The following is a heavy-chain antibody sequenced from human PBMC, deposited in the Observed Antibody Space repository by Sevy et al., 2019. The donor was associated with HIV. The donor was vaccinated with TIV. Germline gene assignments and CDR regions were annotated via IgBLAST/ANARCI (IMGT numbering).Heavy chain of an antibody. J-gene: IGHJ4*02. CDR3: ASTGWGSGY. CDR2: IYYSGST. Sequence: SETLSLTCTVSGGSISSSSYYWGWIRQPPGKGLEWIGSIYYSGSTYYNPSLKSRVTISIDTSKNQFSLKLSSVTAADTAVYYCASTGWGSGYWGQGTLVTVSS. D-gene: IGHD2-21*01. V-gene: IGHV4-39*01. CDR1: GGSISSSSYY.